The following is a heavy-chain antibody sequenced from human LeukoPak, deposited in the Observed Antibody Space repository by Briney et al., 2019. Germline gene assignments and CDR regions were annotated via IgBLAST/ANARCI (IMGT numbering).Heavy chain of an antibody. CDR2: IRYDGSNK. Sequence: GGSLRLSCAASGFTFSSYGMHWVRQAPGKGLEWVAFIRYDGSNKYYADSVKGRFTISRDNSKNTVYLQMNSLRAEDTAVYYCARVQLRSRVGYFDYWGQGTLVTVSS. J-gene: IGHJ4*02. CDR1: GFTFSSYG. D-gene: IGHD5-24*01. V-gene: IGHV3-30*02. CDR3: ARVQLRSRVGYFDY.